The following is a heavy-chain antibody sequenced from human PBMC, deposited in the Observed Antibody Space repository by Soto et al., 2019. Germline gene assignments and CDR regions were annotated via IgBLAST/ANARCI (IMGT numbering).Heavy chain of an antibody. V-gene: IGHV3-30*18. CDR3: AKDEVLVEVVARDYYGMDV. CDR2: ILYEGKKT. D-gene: IGHD2-15*01. Sequence: SLKISCAASGFAYSSNGIHSVRRAPVKGLVWVALILYEGKKTYYAYTVKGRFTISRDNSRNTLYLQMNSLRAEDTAVYFCAKDEVLVEVVARDYYGMDVWGQGTTVTV. CDR1: GFAYSSNG. J-gene: IGHJ6*02.